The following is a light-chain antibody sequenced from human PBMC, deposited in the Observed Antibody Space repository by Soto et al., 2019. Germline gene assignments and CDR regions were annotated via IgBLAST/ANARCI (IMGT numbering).Light chain of an antibody. Sequence: DIQMTQSPSSLSASVGDRFTITFQASQDINKNLIWYQQKPGKAPKLLIYDASDLETGVSSRFSGSGSGTGFTFTISSLQPEDFATYYCQQYESLPLTFGQGTRLEIK. CDR3: QQYESLPLT. CDR1: QDINKN. CDR2: DAS. V-gene: IGKV1-33*01. J-gene: IGKJ5*01.